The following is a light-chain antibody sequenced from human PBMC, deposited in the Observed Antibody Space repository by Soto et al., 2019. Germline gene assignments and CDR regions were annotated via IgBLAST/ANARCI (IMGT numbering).Light chain of an antibody. CDR2: GAS. Sequence: EIVMTQSPATLSVSPGERATLSCRASQSISTRLAWYQQRPGQAPRLLIFGASTRATGIPVRFSGSGSGTEFTLTISSLQSEDSAVYCCQQYNNWPPEDTFGQGTKLEIK. CDR3: QQYNNWPPEDT. V-gene: IGKV3-15*01. J-gene: IGKJ2*01. CDR1: QSISTR.